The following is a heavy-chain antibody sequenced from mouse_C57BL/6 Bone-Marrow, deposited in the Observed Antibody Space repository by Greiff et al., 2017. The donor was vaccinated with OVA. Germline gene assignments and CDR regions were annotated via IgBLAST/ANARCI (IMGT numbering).Heavy chain of an antibody. CDR2: IDPENGDT. Sequence: VQLKQSGAELVRPGASVKLSCTASGFNIKDDYMHWVKQRPEQGLEWIGWIDPENGDTEYASKFQGKATITAATSSNTAYLQLSSLTYEDTAVYYCTAYGNFDYWGQGTTLTVSS. CDR3: TAYGNFDY. J-gene: IGHJ2*01. D-gene: IGHD2-1*01. CDR1: GFNIKDDY. V-gene: IGHV14-4*01.